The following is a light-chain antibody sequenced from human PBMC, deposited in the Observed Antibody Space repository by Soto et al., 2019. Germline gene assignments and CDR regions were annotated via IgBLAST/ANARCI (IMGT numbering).Light chain of an antibody. CDR2: GSS. Sequence: EVVLTQSPGTLSLSPGERATLSCRASQSVSNNYFAWYQQKPGQAPRLLIFGSSDRATCIPDRFSGSGSGTDFTLNISRLEPEDCAVYYCQQYGSSPPYTFGQGTKLEIK. J-gene: IGKJ2*01. CDR1: QSVSNNY. CDR3: QQYGSSPPYT. V-gene: IGKV3-20*01.